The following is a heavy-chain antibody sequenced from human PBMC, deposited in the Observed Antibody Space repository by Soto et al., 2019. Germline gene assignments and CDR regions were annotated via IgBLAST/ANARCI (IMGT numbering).Heavy chain of an antibody. V-gene: IGHV1-2*04. D-gene: IGHD3-9*01. CDR1: GYNFTGYY. CDR3: ARDLGYYDILTGPHTGMDV. CDR2: INPNSGGT. J-gene: IGHJ6*02. Sequence: ASVKVSCKASGYNFTGYYMHWVRQAPGQGLEWMGWINPNSGGTNDAQKFQGWVTMTRDTSISTDYMELSRLRSDDTDVYYCARDLGYYDILTGPHTGMDVWGQGTTVTVSS.